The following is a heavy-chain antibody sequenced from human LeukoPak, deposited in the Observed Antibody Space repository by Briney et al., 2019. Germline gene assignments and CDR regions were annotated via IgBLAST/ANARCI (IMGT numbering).Heavy chain of an antibody. V-gene: IGHV3-23*01. CDR2: ISGSGGRT. J-gene: IGHJ4*02. Sequence: GGTLRLSCAASGFTFSSYGMSWVRQAPGKGLEWVSAISGSGGRTYYADSVRGRFTISRDNSKNTLYLQMNSLRAEDTAVYYCANPPTVTSFDHWGQGTLVTVSS. D-gene: IGHD4-11*01. CDR1: GFTFSSYG. CDR3: ANPPTVTSFDH.